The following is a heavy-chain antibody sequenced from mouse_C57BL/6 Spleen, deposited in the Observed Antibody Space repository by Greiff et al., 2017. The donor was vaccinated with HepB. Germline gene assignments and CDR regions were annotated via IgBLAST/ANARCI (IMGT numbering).Heavy chain of an antibody. CDR2: ISSGSSTI. D-gene: IGHD4-1*01. J-gene: IGHJ3*01. Sequence: EVMLVESGGGLVKPGGSLKLSCAASGFTFSDYGMHWVRQAPEKGLEWVAYISSGSSTIYYADTGQGRFTLSRDNAKNTLFLQMTSRRSEDTAMYYCARPLNGDEGEWFAYWGQGTLVTVSA. V-gene: IGHV5-17*01. CDR3: ARPLNGDEGEWFAY. CDR1: GFTFSDYG.